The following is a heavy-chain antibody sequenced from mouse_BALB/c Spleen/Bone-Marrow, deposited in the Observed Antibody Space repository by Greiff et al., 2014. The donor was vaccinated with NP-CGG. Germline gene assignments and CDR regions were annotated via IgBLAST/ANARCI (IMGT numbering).Heavy chain of an antibody. CDR3: ARHYGSSLYAMDY. J-gene: IGHJ4*01. Sequence: VQLQQSGPGLVAPSQSLSITCTISGFSLTSYGVHWVRQPPGKGLEWLVVIWSDGSTTYNSALKSRLSISNDNYKTKVFLKRNRRQTDDTAMYYCARHYGSSLYAMDYWGQGTSVTVSS. CDR2: IWSDGST. V-gene: IGHV2-6-1*01. D-gene: IGHD1-1*01. CDR1: GFSLTSYG.